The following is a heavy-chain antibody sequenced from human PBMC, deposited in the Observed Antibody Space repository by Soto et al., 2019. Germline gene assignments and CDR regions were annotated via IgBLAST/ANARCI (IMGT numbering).Heavy chain of an antibody. CDR3: ARHRIAARPPSNSDYYYYSGMDV. Sequence: PGESLKISCKGSGYRFTSYWIGWVRQIPGKGLEWMGIIYPGDSDTRYSPSFQGQVTISADKSISTAYLQWSSLKASDTAMYYCARHRIAARPPSNSDYYYYSGMDVWGQGTTVTVSS. D-gene: IGHD6-6*01. V-gene: IGHV5-51*01. CDR1: GYRFTSYW. J-gene: IGHJ6*02. CDR2: IYPGDSDT.